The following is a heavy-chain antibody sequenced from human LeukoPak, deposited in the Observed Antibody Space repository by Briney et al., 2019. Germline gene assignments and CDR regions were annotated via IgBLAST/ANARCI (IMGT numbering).Heavy chain of an antibody. CDR1: GYTFTGYY. D-gene: IGHD2-21*02. CDR3: AREEAVVVTANDAFDI. Sequence: ASVKVSCKASGYTFTGYYMHWVRQAPGQGLEWMGWINPNSGGKNYAQKFQGRVTMTRDTSISTAYMELSRLRSDDTAVYYCAREEAVVVTANDAFDIWGQGTMVTVSS. CDR2: INPNSGGK. J-gene: IGHJ3*02. V-gene: IGHV1-2*02.